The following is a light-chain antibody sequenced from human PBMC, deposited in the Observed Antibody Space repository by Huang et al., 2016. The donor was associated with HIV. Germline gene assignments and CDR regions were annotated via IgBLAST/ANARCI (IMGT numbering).Light chain of an antibody. V-gene: IGKV3-15*01. Sequence: VMTQSPAVLSVSPGERAALSCRASQSVGSNLAWYQQKRGQAPRLLIYSASTRDTGVPARFSGNGSGTEFTLTINSLQSEDFVVYHCQQYNNWPLTVGGGTQVEIK. J-gene: IGKJ4*01. CDR3: QQYNNWPLT. CDR2: SAS. CDR1: QSVGSN.